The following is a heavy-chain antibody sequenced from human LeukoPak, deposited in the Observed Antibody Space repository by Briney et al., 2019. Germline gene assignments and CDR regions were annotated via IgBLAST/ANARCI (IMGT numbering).Heavy chain of an antibody. CDR1: GFTFSSYW. V-gene: IGHV3-7*01. CDR3: ARRRQAYSSSWPTPDFDY. CDR2: IKQDGSEK. J-gene: IGHJ4*02. D-gene: IGHD6-13*01. Sequence: GGSLRLSCAASGFTFSSYWMSWVRQAPGKGLEWVANIKQDGSEKYYVDSVKGRFTIPRDNAKNSLYLQMNSLRAEDTAVYYCARRRQAYSSSWPTPDFDYWGQGTLVTVSS.